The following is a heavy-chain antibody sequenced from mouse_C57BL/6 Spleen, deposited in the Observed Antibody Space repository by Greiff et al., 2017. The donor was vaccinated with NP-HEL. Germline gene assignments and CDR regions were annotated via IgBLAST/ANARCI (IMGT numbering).Heavy chain of an antibody. V-gene: IGHV1-85*01. Sequence: QVQLQQSGPELVKPGASVKLSCKASGYTFTSYDINWVKQRPGQGLEWIGWIYPRDGSPKYNEKFKGKATLTVDTSSSTAYMELHSLTSDDSAVYFCARPITTVVATPFDYWGQGTTLTVSS. CDR3: ARPITTVVATPFDY. CDR2: IYPRDGSP. CDR1: GYTFTSYD. J-gene: IGHJ2*01. D-gene: IGHD1-1*01.